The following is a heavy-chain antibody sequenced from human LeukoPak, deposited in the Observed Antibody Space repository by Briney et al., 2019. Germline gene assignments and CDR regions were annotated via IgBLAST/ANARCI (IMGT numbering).Heavy chain of an antibody. J-gene: IGHJ5*02. CDR1: GGSISSYY. D-gene: IGHD3-9*01. V-gene: IGHV4-59*01. CDR3: ASSPLGYDILTGYNWFDP. Sequence: PSETLSLTCTVSGGSISSYYWSWIRQPPGKGLEWIGYIYYSGSTNYNPSLKSRVTISVETSKNEFSLKLRSVTAADTAVYYCASSPLGYDILTGYNWFDPWGQGTLVTVSS. CDR2: IYYSGST.